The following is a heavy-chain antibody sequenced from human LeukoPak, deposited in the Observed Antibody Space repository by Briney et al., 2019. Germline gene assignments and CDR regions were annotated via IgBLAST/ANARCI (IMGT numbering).Heavy chain of an antibody. V-gene: IGHV4-4*07. D-gene: IGHD3-9*01. J-gene: IGHJ4*02. CDR1: GGSISGYY. CDR2: IYTSGST. Sequence: SETLSLTCTVSGGSISGYYWSWIRQPAGKGLEWIGRIYTSGSTNYNPSLKSRVTISVDTSKNQFSLKLSSVTAADTAVYYCARDSRYYDILTGYTRSSDYFDYWGQGTLVTVSS. CDR3: ARDSRYYDILTGYTRSSDYFDY.